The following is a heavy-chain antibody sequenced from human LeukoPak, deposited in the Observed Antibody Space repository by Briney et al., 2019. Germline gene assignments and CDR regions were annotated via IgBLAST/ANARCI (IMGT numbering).Heavy chain of an antibody. CDR2: IIPIFGTA. CDR3: ARAGSRDYSNLPCFDY. D-gene: IGHD4-11*01. J-gene: IGHJ4*02. Sequence: SVKVSCKASGGTFSSYAISWVRQAPGQGLEWMGGIIPIFGTANYAQKFQGRVTITADESTSTAYMELSSLRSKDTAVYYCARAGSRDYSNLPCFDYWGQGTLVTVSS. CDR1: GGTFSSYA. V-gene: IGHV1-69*13.